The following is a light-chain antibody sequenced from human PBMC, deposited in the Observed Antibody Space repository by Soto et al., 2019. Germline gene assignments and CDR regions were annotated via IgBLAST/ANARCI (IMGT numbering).Light chain of an antibody. CDR3: QQYDRSPRT. J-gene: IGKJ1*01. V-gene: IGKV3-20*01. CDR1: QSVSTS. CDR2: GAS. Sequence: EVVLTQSPGTLSLSPGERATLSCRASQSVSTSVGWYQQKPGQAPRLLIYGASNRATGIPDGFSGSGSGTDFTLTISRLEPEDFAVYYCQQYDRSPRTFGQGTKVEIK.